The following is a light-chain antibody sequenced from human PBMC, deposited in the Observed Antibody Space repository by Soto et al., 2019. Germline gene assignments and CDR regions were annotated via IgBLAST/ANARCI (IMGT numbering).Light chain of an antibody. CDR3: QQYRFWPLT. J-gene: IGKJ4*01. CDR1: QSVSNN. Sequence: EIGLTQSPATLSVSPGERAALSCRASQSVSNNLAWYQQKPGQPPRLLIFVASTRATGIPARFSGSGSEAEFALTISTLQSEDFAIYYCQQYRFWPLTFGGGTKVEIK. V-gene: IGKV3D-15*01. CDR2: VAS.